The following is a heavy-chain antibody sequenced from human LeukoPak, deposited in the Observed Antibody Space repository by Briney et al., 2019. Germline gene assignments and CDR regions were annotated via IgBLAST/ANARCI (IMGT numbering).Heavy chain of an antibody. Sequence: GGSLRLSCASSGFTFSSYWMSWVRQAPGKGLEWVANIKQDGSEKYYVDSVKGRFTISRDNAKNSLYLQMNSLRAEDTGVYYCARVYSGSYYSVWGQGTLVTVSS. D-gene: IGHD1-26*01. J-gene: IGHJ4*02. V-gene: IGHV3-7*01. CDR3: ARVYSGSYYSV. CDR1: GFTFSSYW. CDR2: IKQDGSEK.